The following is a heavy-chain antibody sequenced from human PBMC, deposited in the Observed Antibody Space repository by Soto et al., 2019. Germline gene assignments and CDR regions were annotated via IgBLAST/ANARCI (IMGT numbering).Heavy chain of an antibody. CDR2: ISATGGGT. V-gene: IGHV3-23*01. Sequence: GGSLKLFSAASGVKCYHYAMSWVRLASGKGLEWVSLISATGGGTYYADSVKGRFTISRDNSHNTLYLQVHSLAAEDTAVYYCAKDRRAGGNSAFYFDFWGQGAQFTVSS. D-gene: IGHD3-16*01. CDR3: AKDRRAGGNSAFYFDF. CDR1: GVKCYHYA. J-gene: IGHJ4*02.